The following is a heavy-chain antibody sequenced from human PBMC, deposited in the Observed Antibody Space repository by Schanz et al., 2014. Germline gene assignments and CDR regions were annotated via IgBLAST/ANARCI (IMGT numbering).Heavy chain of an antibody. D-gene: IGHD7-27*01. CDR1: GYTFTSYA. CDR2: INPSSGGT. J-gene: IGHJ3*02. Sequence: QVQLVQSGSELKKPGASVKVSCKASGYTFTSYAMNWVRQAPGQGLEWMGWINPSSGGTNYAQKFQGRVTMTRDTSISTAYMELNRLRSDDTAVYYCARENLNWEAFDIWGQGTVVTVSS. V-gene: IGHV1-2*02. CDR3: ARENLNWEAFDI.